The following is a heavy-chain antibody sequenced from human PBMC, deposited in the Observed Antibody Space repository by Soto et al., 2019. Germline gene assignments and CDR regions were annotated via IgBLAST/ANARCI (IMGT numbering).Heavy chain of an antibody. V-gene: IGHV4-30-2*01. D-gene: IGHD2-21*01. CDR3: ATLPPRIVVTILPIPS. Sequence: PSETLSLTCAVSGGSISSGGYSWSWIRQPPGKGLECIGYIYHSGSTYYNPSLKSRVTISVDRSKNQFSLKLSSVTAADTAVYYCATLPPRIVVTILPIPSWGQGTQVTVSS. J-gene: IGHJ4*02. CDR1: GGSISSGGYS. CDR2: IYHSGST.